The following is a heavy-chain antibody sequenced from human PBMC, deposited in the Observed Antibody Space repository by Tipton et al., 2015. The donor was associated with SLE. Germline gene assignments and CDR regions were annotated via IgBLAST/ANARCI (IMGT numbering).Heavy chain of an antibody. Sequence: TLSLTCTVSGGSISSGGYYWSWIRPHPGKGLEWIGYIYYSGSTYYNPSLKSRVTISVDTSKNQFSLKLSSVTAADTAVYYCARHMELRFLEWLPLGMDVWGQGTTVTVSS. CDR3: ARHMELRFLEWLPLGMDV. CDR2: IYYSGST. D-gene: IGHD3-3*01. J-gene: IGHJ6*02. V-gene: IGHV4-31*03. CDR1: GGSISSGGYY.